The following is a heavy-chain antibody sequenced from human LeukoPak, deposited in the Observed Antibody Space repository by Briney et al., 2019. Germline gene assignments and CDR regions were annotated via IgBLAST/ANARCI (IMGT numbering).Heavy chain of an antibody. Sequence: PGGSLRLSCAASGFTVSSNYMSWVRQAPGKVLEWVSVIYSGGSTYYADSVKGRFTISRDNSKNTLYLQMNSLRAEDTAVYYCARAFQSLGGLSLPDYWGQGTLVTVSS. CDR3: ARAFQSLGGLSLPDY. CDR2: IYSGGST. CDR1: GFTVSSNY. D-gene: IGHD3-16*02. V-gene: IGHV3-66*01. J-gene: IGHJ4*02.